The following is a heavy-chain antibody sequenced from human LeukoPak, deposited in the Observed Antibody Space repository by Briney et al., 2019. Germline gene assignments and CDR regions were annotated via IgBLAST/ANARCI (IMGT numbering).Heavy chain of an antibody. J-gene: IGHJ5*02. D-gene: IGHD4-11*01. CDR3: ARLPDYSNYVDWFDP. V-gene: IGHV4-59*08. CDR1: GGSISSYY. Sequence: SETLSLTCTVSGGSISSYYWSWIRQPPGKGLEWIGYIYYSGSTNYNPSLKSRVTISVDTSKNQFSLKLSSVTAAGTAVYYCARLPDYSNYVDWFDPWGQGALVTVSS. CDR2: IYYSGST.